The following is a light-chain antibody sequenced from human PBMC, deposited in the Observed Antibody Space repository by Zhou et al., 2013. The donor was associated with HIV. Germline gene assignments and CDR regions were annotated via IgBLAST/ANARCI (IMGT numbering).Light chain of an antibody. CDR1: QNIGIF. V-gene: IGKV1-39*01. CDR2: GAS. J-gene: IGKJ2*03. CDR3: QQSYSTPYS. Sequence: IQMTQSPYSLSASVGDRVTVTCRTRQNIGIFLNWYQQKPGEAPKLLIYGASHLESGVPPRFSGSGSATVFTLTISSLQPEDFATYFCQQSYSTPYSFGQGTKVEI.